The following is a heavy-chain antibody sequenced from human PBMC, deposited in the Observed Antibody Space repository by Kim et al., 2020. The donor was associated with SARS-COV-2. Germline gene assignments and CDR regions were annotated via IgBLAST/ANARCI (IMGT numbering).Heavy chain of an antibody. J-gene: IGHJ4*02. Sequence: GGSLRHSCAASGFTFDDYAMHWVRQAPGKGLEWVSGISWNSGSIGYADSVKGRFTISRDNAKNSLYLQMNSLRAEDTALYYCAKEDGYNSFFDYWGQGTL. V-gene: IGHV3-9*01. CDR2: ISWNSGSI. D-gene: IGHD5-12*01. CDR1: GFTFDDYA. CDR3: AKEDGYNSFFDY.